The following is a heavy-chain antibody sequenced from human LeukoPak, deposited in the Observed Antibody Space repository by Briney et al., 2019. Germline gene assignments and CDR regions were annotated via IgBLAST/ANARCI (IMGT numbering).Heavy chain of an antibody. V-gene: IGHV4-34*01. J-gene: IGHJ4*02. CDR2: IYYSGST. Sequence: SETLSLTCAVYGGSFSGYYWSWIRQPPGKGLEWIGSIYYSGSTYYNPSLKSRVTISVDTSKNQFSLKLSSVTAADTAVYYCARQFGYVWGQGTLVTVPS. CDR3: ARQFGYV. D-gene: IGHD3-16*01. CDR1: GGSFSGYY.